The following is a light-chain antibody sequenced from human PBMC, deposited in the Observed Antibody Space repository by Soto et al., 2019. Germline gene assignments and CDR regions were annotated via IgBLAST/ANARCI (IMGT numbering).Light chain of an antibody. J-gene: IGKJ4*01. CDR3: QQRSDWPLT. CDR2: DAS. V-gene: IGKV3-11*01. Sequence: EIVLTQSPTTLSLSPGERATLSCRASQSVSSYFAWYQQKPGQAPRLLIYDASTRAAGIPARFSGSGSGTDCPLTISSLKPADFAVYYCQQRSDWPLTFGGGTKVEIK. CDR1: QSVSSY.